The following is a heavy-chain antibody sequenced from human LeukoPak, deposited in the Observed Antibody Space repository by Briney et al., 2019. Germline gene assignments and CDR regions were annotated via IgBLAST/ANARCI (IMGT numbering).Heavy chain of an antibody. CDR1: GFTFRSYG. V-gene: IGHV3-30*02. J-gene: IGHJ4*02. D-gene: IGHD3-22*01. Sequence: PGGSLRLSCAASGFTFRSYGMHWVRQAPGKGLEWVAFTRYDGNNKYYADSVKGRFTISRDNSKNTVYLQMNSLRAEDTAVYYCAKDPTHFRVWDDYDNTRLNYWGQGTLVTVSS. CDR3: AKDPTHFRVWDDYDNTRLNY. CDR2: TRYDGNNK.